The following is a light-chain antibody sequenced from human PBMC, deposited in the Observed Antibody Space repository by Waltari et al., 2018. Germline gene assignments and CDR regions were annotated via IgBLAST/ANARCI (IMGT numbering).Light chain of an antibody. CDR1: SSNIGHDY. CDR3: GTWDTSLSALI. CDR2: ENH. V-gene: IGLV1-51*02. Sequence: QSVLTQPPSVSAAPGQKVTISCSGSSSNIGHDYVSWYQQLPGTAPKLFIYENHKRPSGIPDRFSGSNAGTSATLGITGLQTGDEADYYCGTWDTSLSALIFGGGTKLTVL. J-gene: IGLJ2*01.